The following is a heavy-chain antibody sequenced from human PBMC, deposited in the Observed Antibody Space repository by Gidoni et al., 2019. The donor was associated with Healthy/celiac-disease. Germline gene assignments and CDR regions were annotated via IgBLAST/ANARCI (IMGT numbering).Heavy chain of an antibody. D-gene: IGHD3-22*01. V-gene: IGHV2-26*01. CDR1: GFSLSNARMG. CDR2: IFSNDEK. J-gene: IGHJ6*02. Sequence: QVTLTESGPVLVKPTETLTLTCTVSGFSLSNARMGVSWIRQPPGKALEWLAHIFSNDEKSYSTSLKSRLTISKDTSKSQVVLTMTNMDTVDTATYYCARIVSSGYSVYYGMDVWGQGTTVTVSS. CDR3: ARIVSSGYSVYYGMDV.